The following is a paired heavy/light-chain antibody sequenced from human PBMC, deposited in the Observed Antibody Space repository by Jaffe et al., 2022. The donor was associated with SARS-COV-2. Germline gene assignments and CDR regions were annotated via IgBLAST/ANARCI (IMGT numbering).Heavy chain of an antibody. J-gene: IGHJ5*02. CDR1: EFAFNYAW. CDR2: IKSKNDDGTV. CDR3: TTENHGSHRP. V-gene: IGHV3-15*01. Sequence: EVQLVESGGGLVKPGGSLRLSCEASEFAFNYAWMTWVRQAPGKGLEWVGRIKSKNDDGTVDYTAPVQDRFIISRDDSKNMLYLQMNSLKAEDTAVYYCTTENHGSHRPWGQGTLVTVSS. D-gene: IGHD1-26*01.
Light chain of an antibody. CDR1: SSDVGAYNY. CDR2: EVS. V-gene: IGLV2-14*01. CDR3: SSLTNVNTYV. J-gene: IGLJ1*01. Sequence: QSALTQPASVSGSPGQSITISCTGTSSDVGAYNYVSWYQQHPGKVPRLMISEVSKRPSGVPYRFSGSKSGNTASLTISGLQAEDEADYYCSSLTNVNTYVFGTGTKVTVL.